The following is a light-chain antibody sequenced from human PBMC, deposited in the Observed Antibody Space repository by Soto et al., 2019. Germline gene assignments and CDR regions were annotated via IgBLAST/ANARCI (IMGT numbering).Light chain of an antibody. V-gene: IGKV1-9*01. Sequence: DIQLTQSPSFLSASVGDRVTITCRASQGISSYLAWHQQKPGKGPKLLVYAASTLQSGVPSRFSGSGSGTEFTLTISSLQPEDFATYYCQQHNSYPLTFGGGTKVEVK. CDR2: AAS. J-gene: IGKJ4*01. CDR3: QQHNSYPLT. CDR1: QGISSY.